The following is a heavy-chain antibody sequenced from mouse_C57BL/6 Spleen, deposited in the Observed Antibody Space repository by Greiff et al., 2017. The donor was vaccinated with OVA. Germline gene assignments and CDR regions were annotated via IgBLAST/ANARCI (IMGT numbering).Heavy chain of an antibody. Sequence: QVQLKQSGAELVMPGASVKLSCKASGYTFTSYWMHWVKQRPGKGLEWIGEIDPYDGYTNYNQKFKGKSTMTVDKSSSTDYMQLSSLTSEDSAVYYYASNMDGDAMDYWGQGTSVT. J-gene: IGHJ4*01. CDR1: GYTFTSYW. CDR2: IDPYDGYT. CDR3: ASNMDGDAMDY. D-gene: IGHD2-3*01. V-gene: IGHV1-69*01.